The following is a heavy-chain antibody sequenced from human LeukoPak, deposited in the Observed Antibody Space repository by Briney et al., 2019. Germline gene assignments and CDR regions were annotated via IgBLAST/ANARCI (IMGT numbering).Heavy chain of an antibody. V-gene: IGHV1-69*05. Sequence: SVKVSXKASGGTFSSYAISWVRQAPGQGLEWMGRIIPIFGTANYAQKFQGRVTITTDESTSTAYMELSSLRSEDTAVYYCARGGSFRYRSDDYFDYWGQRTLVTVSS. J-gene: IGHJ4*02. CDR2: IIPIFGTA. CDR1: GGTFSSYA. D-gene: IGHD6-25*01. CDR3: ARGGSFRYRSDDYFDY.